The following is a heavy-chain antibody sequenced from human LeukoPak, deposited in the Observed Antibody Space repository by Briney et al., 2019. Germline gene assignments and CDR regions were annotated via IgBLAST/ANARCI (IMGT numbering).Heavy chain of an antibody. D-gene: IGHD3-10*01. Sequence: GGSLRLSCAASGFAFSNYEMNWVRQPPGKGLEWVSVISRRDDYTYYADSVKGRFTISRDNSKNTLYLQMNTLRAEDTAVYYCANDYRSGSFHDFWGQGTLVTVSS. J-gene: IGHJ4*02. CDR3: ANDYRSGSFHDF. V-gene: IGHV3-23*01. CDR2: ISRRDDYT. CDR1: GFAFSNYE.